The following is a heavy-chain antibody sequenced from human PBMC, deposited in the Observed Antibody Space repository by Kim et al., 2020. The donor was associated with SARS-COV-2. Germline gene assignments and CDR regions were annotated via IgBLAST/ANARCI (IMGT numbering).Heavy chain of an antibody. J-gene: IGHJ6*02. CDR1: GGTFSSYA. V-gene: IGHV1-69*04. CDR2: IIPILGIA. CDR3: AREGGTAMVGIAYYYGMDV. Sequence: SVKVSCKASGGTFSSYAISWVRQAPGQGLEWMGRIIPILGIANYAQKFQGRVTITADKSTSTAYMEMSSLRSEDTAVYYCAREGGTAMVGIAYYYGMDVWGQGTTVTVSS. D-gene: IGHD5-18*01.